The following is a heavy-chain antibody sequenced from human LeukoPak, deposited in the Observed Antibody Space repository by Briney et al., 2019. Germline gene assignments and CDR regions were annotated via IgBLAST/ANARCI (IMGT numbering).Heavy chain of an antibody. D-gene: IGHD3-10*01. CDR2: TYYRFKWFN. Sequence: SQTLALTCDIPGGSVSSNSVTWNWIRHSPSRGLEWLGRTYYRFKWFNDYAVSVRSRITINPDTSKNQFSLQLNSVTPEDTAVYYCAKGVFPAFDIWGQGTMVTVSS. CDR1: GGSVSSNSVT. V-gene: IGHV6-1*01. CDR3: AKGVFPAFDI. J-gene: IGHJ3*02.